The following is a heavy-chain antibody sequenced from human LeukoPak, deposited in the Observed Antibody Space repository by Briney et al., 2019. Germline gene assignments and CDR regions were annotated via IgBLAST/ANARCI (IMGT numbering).Heavy chain of an antibody. Sequence: SQTLSLTCTVSGGSISSGGYYWSWIRQHPGKGLEWIGYIYYSGSTYYNPSLKSRVTISVDTSKNQFSLKLSSVTAADTAVYCCAGLDSSGYYEHWGQGTLVTVSS. CDR1: GGSISSGGYY. V-gene: IGHV4-31*03. J-gene: IGHJ4*02. CDR2: IYYSGST. D-gene: IGHD3-22*01. CDR3: AGLDSSGYYEH.